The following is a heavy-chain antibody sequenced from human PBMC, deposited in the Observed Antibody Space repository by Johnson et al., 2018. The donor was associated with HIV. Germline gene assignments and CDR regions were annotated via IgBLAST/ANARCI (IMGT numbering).Heavy chain of an antibody. CDR1: GFTFDDYG. V-gene: IGHV3-9*01. J-gene: IGHJ3*02. CDR3: ANTSPGSGSFGAFDI. Sequence: VQLVESGGGVVQPGRSLRLSCAASGFTFDDYGMSWVRQAPGKGLEWVSGISWNSGSIGYADSVKGRFPISRDNAKNSLYLQMNSLRAEDTAVYYCANTSPGSGSFGAFDIWGQGTMVTVSS. D-gene: IGHD3-10*01. CDR2: ISWNSGSI.